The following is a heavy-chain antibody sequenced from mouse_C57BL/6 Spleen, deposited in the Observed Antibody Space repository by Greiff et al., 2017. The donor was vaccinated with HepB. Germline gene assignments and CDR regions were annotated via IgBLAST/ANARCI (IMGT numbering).Heavy chain of an antibody. CDR2: IDPEDGDT. Sequence: VQLKQSGAGLVKPGASVKLSCTASGFNIKDYYMPWVRQRTEQGLEWIGRIDPEDGDTKYAPKFQGKATITADTPSNTAYLQLSSLTSEDTAVYYCARSGYYGSSPYFDYWGQGTTLTVSS. V-gene: IGHV14-2*01. J-gene: IGHJ2*01. CDR3: ARSGYYGSSPYFDY. D-gene: IGHD1-1*01. CDR1: GFNIKDYY.